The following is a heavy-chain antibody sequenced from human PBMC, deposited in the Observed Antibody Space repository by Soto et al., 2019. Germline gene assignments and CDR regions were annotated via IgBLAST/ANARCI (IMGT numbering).Heavy chain of an antibody. Sequence: EVQLLESGGSLVHPGGSLRLSCAASGFSFSYFAMSWVRQAPGKGLEWVAAISGSGGNTYYAHSVKGRFTISRDNSKNTLFLQMNSLRDEDTAVYYCAKDRGGSGWSTLDHWGQGTLVTVSS. CDR1: GFSFSYFA. CDR2: ISGSGGNT. V-gene: IGHV3-23*01. J-gene: IGHJ4*02. D-gene: IGHD6-19*01. CDR3: AKDRGGSGWSTLDH.